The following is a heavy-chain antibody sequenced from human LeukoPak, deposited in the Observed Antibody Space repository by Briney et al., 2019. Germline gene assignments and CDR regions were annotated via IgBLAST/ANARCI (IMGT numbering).Heavy chain of an antibody. Sequence: SETLSLTCTVSGYSISSGYYWGWIRQTPGKGLEWIGNIYYSGSTNYNPSLKGRVTISVDTSKNQFSLKLSSVTAADTAVYYCTRGPIAYYYMDVWGKGTTVTISS. D-gene: IGHD3-22*01. V-gene: IGHV4-38-2*02. CDR2: IYYSGST. CDR3: TRGPIAYYYMDV. CDR1: GYSISSGYY. J-gene: IGHJ6*03.